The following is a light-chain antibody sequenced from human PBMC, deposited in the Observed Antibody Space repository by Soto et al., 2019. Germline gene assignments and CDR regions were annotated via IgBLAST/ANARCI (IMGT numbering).Light chain of an antibody. V-gene: IGKV1-39*01. CDR1: QSIGSH. CDR2: AAS. Sequence: DIQLTQSPSSLSASVGDRVTITCRAGQSIGSHLSWYQQKPGKAPNLLIYAASSFQTGVPSRFNGSGSGTDFTLTVNSLQPEDFATYYCQQSYNTPWTFGQGTNVEIK. J-gene: IGKJ1*01. CDR3: QQSYNTPWT.